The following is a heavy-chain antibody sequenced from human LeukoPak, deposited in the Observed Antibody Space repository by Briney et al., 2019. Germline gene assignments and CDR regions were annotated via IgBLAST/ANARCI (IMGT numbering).Heavy chain of an antibody. J-gene: IGHJ4*02. CDR2: INQDGSEK. Sequence: GGSLRLSCAASGFTFSSYWMSWVRQAPGKGLEWVANINQDGSEKYYVDSVKGRFTISRDNAKNSLYLQMNSLRAEDTAVYYCARVRGGARKYYFDYWGQGTLVTVSS. D-gene: IGHD2-21*01. CDR3: ARVRGGARKYYFDY. V-gene: IGHV3-7*01. CDR1: GFTFSSYW.